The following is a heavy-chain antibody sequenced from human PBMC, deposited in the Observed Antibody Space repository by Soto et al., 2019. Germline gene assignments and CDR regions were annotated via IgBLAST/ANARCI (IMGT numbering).Heavy chain of an antibody. J-gene: IGHJ6*02. Sequence: PGGSLRLSCAASGLTFKSYAMSWVRQAPGKGLEWVSYISSSSSTIYYADSVKGRFTISRDNAKNSLYLQMNSLRAEDTAVYYCARPSSGGSEGDYYYYYGMDVWGQGTTVTGSS. V-gene: IGHV3-48*01. CDR2: ISSSSSTI. D-gene: IGHD6-19*01. CDR3: ARPSSGGSEGDYYYYYGMDV. CDR1: GLTFKSYA.